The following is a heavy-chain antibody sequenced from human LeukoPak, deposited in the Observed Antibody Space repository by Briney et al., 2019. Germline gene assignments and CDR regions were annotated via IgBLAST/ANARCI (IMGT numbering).Heavy chain of an antibody. CDR3: VKDWGVLPDYSADGFDI. V-gene: IGHV3-30*09. CDR1: GFTFSSYA. Sequence: GRSLRLSCAASGFTFSSYAMHWVRQAPGKGLEWVAFIRHVGSNEYYADSVRGRFAISRDNSQNTLHLQMNILRVEDTAVYYCVKDWGVLPDYSADGFDIWGPGTVVTVSS. CDR2: IRHVGSNE. D-gene: IGHD4-11*01. J-gene: IGHJ3*02.